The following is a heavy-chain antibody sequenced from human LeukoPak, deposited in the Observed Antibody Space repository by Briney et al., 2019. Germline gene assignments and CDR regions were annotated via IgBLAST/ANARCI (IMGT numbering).Heavy chain of an antibody. V-gene: IGHV5-51*01. Sequence: GESLKISCEASGYSFISYWIGWVRQMPGKGLEWVAIIHPGNSETRYSPSFQGQLSISADKSISTAFLQWSSLKASDTAMYYRAIHNNYAFEDLGQGTLVAVSS. D-gene: IGHD5-18*01. CDR1: GYSFISYW. CDR2: IHPGNSET. CDR3: AIHNNYAFED. J-gene: IGHJ4*02.